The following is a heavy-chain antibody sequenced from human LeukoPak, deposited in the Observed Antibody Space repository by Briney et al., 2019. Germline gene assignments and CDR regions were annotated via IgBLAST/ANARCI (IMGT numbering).Heavy chain of an antibody. CDR3: ARPLDYYDSSGYYGAFDI. CDR1: GYSFTSDW. CDR2: IYPGDSDT. D-gene: IGHD3-22*01. V-gene: IGHV5-51*01. Sequence: GESLKISCKGSGYSFTSDWIGWVRQMPGKGLEWMGIIYPGDSDTRYSPSFQGQVTISADKSISTAYLQWSSLKASDTAMYYCARPLDYYDSSGYYGAFDIWGQGTMVTVSS. J-gene: IGHJ3*02.